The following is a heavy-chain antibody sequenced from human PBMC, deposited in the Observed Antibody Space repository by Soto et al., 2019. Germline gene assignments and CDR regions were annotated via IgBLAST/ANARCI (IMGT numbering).Heavy chain of an antibody. V-gene: IGHV4-34*01. J-gene: IGHJ4*01. CDR2: INHSGNT. CDR1: GVPFSGYY. CDR3: ANLIVFHSSYYHDY. Sequence: SATLSLTCAVYGVPFSGYYWSWIRQSPGKGLEWIGEINHSGNTNYNPSLKSRVTMLVDTSKNQFSLSLSSVTAADTAVYYCANLIVFHSSYYHDYWGHGTLVT. D-gene: IGHD1-26*01.